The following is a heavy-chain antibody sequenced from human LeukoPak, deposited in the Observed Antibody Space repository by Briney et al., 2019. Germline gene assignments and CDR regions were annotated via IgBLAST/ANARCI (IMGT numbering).Heavy chain of an antibody. Sequence: LGGSLRLSCAASGFTVSSNYMSWVRQAPGKGLEWVSVIYSGGSTYYADSVKGRFTISRHNSKNTLYLQMNSLRAEDTAVYYCARESGSGSHNYWGQGTLVTVSS. J-gene: IGHJ4*02. CDR1: GFTVSSNY. V-gene: IGHV3-53*04. CDR3: ARESGSGSHNY. CDR2: IYSGGST. D-gene: IGHD6-19*01.